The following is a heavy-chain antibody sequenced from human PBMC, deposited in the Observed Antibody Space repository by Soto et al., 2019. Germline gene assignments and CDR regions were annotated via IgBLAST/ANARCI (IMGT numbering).Heavy chain of an antibody. D-gene: IGHD2-2*01. J-gene: IGHJ5*02. Sequence: XSVKVSCKASGYTFTSYGISWVRQAPGQGLEWMGWISAYNGNTNYAQKLQGRVTMTTDTSTSTAYMELRSLRSDDTAVYYCARDGGYCSSTSCYLNWFDPWGQGTLVTVSS. CDR2: ISAYNGNT. CDR1: GYTFTSYG. V-gene: IGHV1-18*04. CDR3: ARDGGYCSSTSCYLNWFDP.